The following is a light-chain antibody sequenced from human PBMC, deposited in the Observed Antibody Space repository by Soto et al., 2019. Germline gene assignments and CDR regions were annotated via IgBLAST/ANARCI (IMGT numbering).Light chain of an antibody. CDR2: GVN. V-gene: IGLV2-14*01. J-gene: IGLJ2*01. CDR3: SSYTSSSTLV. Sequence: QSVLTQPASVSGSPGQSITISCTGTSSDVGGYKYVSWYQHHPGKAPKLVMYGVNDRPSGVSNRFSGGKSGNTASLTISGLQVEDVGDYYCSSYTSSSTLVFGGGTKVTVL. CDR1: SSDVGGYKY.